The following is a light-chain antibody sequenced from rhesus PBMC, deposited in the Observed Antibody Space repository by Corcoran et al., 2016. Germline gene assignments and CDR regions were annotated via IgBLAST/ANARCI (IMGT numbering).Light chain of an antibody. CDR2: DAY. CDR1: QGISSY. V-gene: IGKV1-38*01. Sequence: DIQLTQSPSSLSASVGDRVTITCRASQGISSYLAWYQQKSGKDPKLLLYDAYNLQSGVPSRFSGCGSGTECTLTISSLQPEDFATDYCQQRNSYPYSFGQGTKVEIK. J-gene: IGKJ2*01. CDR3: QQRNSYPYS.